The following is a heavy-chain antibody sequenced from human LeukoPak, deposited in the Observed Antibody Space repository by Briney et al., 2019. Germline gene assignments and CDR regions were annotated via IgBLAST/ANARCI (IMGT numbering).Heavy chain of an antibody. CDR1: GFTFDDYG. V-gene: IGHV3-20*04. CDR2: INWNGGST. Sequence: GGSLRLSCAASGFTFDDYGMSWVRQAPGKGLEWVSGINWNGGSTGYADSVKGRFTISRGNAKNSLYLQMNSLRAEDTALYYCARSKMGSSGYYLDYWGQGTLVTVSS. J-gene: IGHJ4*02. CDR3: ARSKMGSSGYYLDY. D-gene: IGHD3-22*01.